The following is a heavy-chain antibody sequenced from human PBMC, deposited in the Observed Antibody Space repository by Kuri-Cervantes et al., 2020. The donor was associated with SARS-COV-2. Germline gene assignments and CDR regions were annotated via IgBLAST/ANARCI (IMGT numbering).Heavy chain of an antibody. CDR3: ARDGNLAYYDFWSGYYFDGGSPYYYMDV. D-gene: IGHD3-3*01. CDR1: GYTFTGYY. J-gene: IGHJ6*03. CDR2: INPNSGGT. V-gene: IGHV1-2*02. Sequence: ASVKVSCKASGYTFTGYYMHWARQAPGQGLEWMGWINPNSGGTNYAQKFQGRVTMTRDTSISTAYMELSRLRSDDTAVYYCARDGNLAYYDFWSGYYFDGGSPYYYMDVWGKGTTVTVSS.